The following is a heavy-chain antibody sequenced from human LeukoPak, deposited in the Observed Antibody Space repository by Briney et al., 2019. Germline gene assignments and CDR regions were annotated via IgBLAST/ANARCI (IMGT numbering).Heavy chain of an antibody. D-gene: IGHD2-15*01. CDR3: ARVIAGSHVGYYFDY. Sequence: GGSLRLSCAASGFTFSSYEMNWVRQAPGKGLEWVSYISSSGSTIYYAVSVKGRFTISRDNAKNSLYLQMNSLRAEDTAVYYCARVIAGSHVGYYFDYWGQGTLVTVSS. J-gene: IGHJ4*02. V-gene: IGHV3-48*03. CDR1: GFTFSSYE. CDR2: ISSSGSTI.